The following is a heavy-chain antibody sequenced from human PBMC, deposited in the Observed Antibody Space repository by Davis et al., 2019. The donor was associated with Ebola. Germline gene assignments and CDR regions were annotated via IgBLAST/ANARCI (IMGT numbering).Heavy chain of an antibody. J-gene: IGHJ5*02. Sequence: AASVKVSCKASGYTFTGYYMLWVRQAPGQGLEWMGWINPNSGGTNYAQKFQGRVTMTRDTSISTAYMELSRLRSDDTAVYYCARGTGYSSGWYGMRDHNWFDPWGQGTLVTVSS. V-gene: IGHV1-2*02. CDR1: GYTFTGYY. D-gene: IGHD6-19*01. CDR2: INPNSGGT. CDR3: ARGTGYSSGWYGMRDHNWFDP.